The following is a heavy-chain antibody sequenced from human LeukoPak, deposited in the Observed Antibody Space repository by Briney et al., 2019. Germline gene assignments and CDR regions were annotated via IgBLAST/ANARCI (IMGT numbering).Heavy chain of an antibody. J-gene: IGHJ5*02. CDR3: SNDAEIDL. V-gene: IGHV3-23*01. CDR1: GFTLTNYA. Sequence: AGGSLRLACAPAGFTLTNYAMRWVRQARGKGMGWFSVVTGACDTTYYADSVTLRSFMSRVYSYTTVYLQVNSLIAEDTAIYYCSNDAEIDLWGQGTLVTVSS. CDR2: VTGACDTT.